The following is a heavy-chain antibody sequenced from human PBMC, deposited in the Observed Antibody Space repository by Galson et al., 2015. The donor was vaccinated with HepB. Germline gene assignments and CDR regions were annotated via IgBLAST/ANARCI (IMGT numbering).Heavy chain of an antibody. D-gene: IGHD6-13*01. V-gene: IGHV3-73*01. J-gene: IGHJ4*02. Sequence: SLRLSCAASGFTFSGSAMHWVRQASGKGLEWVGRIRSKANSYATAYAASVKGRFTISRDDSKNTAYLQMNSLKTEDTAVYYCTRLTFSGIAAAGKGYWGQGTLVTVSS. CDR2: IRSKANSYAT. CDR3: TRLTFSGIAAAGKGY. CDR1: GFTFSGSA.